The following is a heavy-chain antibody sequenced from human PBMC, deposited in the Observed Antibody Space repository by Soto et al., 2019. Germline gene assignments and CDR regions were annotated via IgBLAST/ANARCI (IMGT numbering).Heavy chain of an antibody. J-gene: IGHJ6*02. CDR2: IVVGSGNT. CDR1: GFTFTSSA. CDR3: AADPYNGYGGNWLEWYYSYGMDV. D-gene: IGHD5-12*01. Sequence: SVKVSCKASGFTFTSSAVQWVRQARGQRLEWIGWIVVGSGNTNYAQKFQERVTITRDMSTSTAYMELSSLRSEDTAVYYCAADPYNGYGGNWLEWYYSYGMDVWGQGTTVTVSS. V-gene: IGHV1-58*01.